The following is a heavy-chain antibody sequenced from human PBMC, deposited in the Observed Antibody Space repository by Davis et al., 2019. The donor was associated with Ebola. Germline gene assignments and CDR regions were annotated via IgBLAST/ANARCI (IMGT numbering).Heavy chain of an antibody. J-gene: IGHJ4*02. CDR2: IRSKANSYAT. V-gene: IGHV3-73*01. CDR3: ARAPYSGSYYADY. Sequence: GESLKISCAASGFTFSGSAMHWVRQASGKGLEWVGRIRSKANSYATAYAASVKGRFTISRDDSKNTAYLQMNSLRAEDTAVYYCARAPYSGSYYADYWGQGTLVTVSS. D-gene: IGHD1-26*01. CDR1: GFTFSGSA.